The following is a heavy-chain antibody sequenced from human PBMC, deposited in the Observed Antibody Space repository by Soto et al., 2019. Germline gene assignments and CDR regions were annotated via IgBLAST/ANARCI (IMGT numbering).Heavy chain of an antibody. CDR2: INHSGST. CDR3: ASPARDALLRWYHDL. J-gene: IGHJ2*01. CDR1: GGSFSGYY. V-gene: IGHV4-34*01. Sequence: SETLSLTCAVYGGSFSGYYWSWIRQPPGKGLEWIGEINHSGSTNYNPSLKSRVTISVDTSKNQFSLKLSSVTAADTAVYYCASPARDALLRWYHDLWGRGTLVTVSS.